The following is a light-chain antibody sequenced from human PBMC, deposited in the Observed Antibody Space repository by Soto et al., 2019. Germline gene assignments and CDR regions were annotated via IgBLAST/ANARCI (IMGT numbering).Light chain of an antibody. V-gene: IGKV1-5*01. Sequence: DIQMTQSPSTLSASLGDRFTITCRASQSINNWLAWYQQKPGKAPKLLIYGASSLQSGVPSRFSGSGSGTHFTLTISSLQPDDFATYYCQHYKTFSWTFGQGTKVEIK. CDR2: GAS. CDR3: QHYKTFSWT. CDR1: QSINNW. J-gene: IGKJ1*01.